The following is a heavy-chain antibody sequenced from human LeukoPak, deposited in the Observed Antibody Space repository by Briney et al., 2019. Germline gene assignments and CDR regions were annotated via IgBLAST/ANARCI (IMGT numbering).Heavy chain of an antibody. CDR1: GFTFNNYW. CDR2: KKQDGSGK. J-gene: IGHJ5*02. Sequence: GALRLSCADTGFTFNNYWVNWVRQDQGKGLEWVANKKQDGSGKYYLDPVKGRFTISRDNAKNSLYLQRNGLRAEDTAVYYCARDYGSGSPNWFDPWGQGTLVTVSS. CDR3: ARDYGSGSPNWFDP. D-gene: IGHD3-10*01. V-gene: IGHV3-7*01.